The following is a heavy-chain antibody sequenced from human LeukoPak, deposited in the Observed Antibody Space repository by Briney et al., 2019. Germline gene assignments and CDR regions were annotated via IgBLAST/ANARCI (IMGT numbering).Heavy chain of an antibody. CDR1: GGSFSGYY. CDR3: ARGWGTYYYGSGSSNWFDP. D-gene: IGHD3-10*01. J-gene: IGHJ5*02. V-gene: IGHV4-34*01. Sequence: SETLSLTCAVYGGSFSGYYWSWIRQPPGKGLEWIGGINHSGSTNYNPSLKSRVTISVDTSKNQFSLKLSSVTAADTAVYYCARGWGTYYYGSGSSNWFDPWGQGTLVTVSS. CDR2: INHSGST.